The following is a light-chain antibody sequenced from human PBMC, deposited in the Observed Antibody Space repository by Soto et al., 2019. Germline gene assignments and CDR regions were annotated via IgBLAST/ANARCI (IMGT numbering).Light chain of an antibody. CDR1: QSVRNNY. J-gene: IGKJ4*01. CDR2: GAS. CDR3: HQYGSSLRI. V-gene: IGKV3-20*01. Sequence: EIVLTQSPGTLSLSPGDTATLSCRASQSVRNNYLAWYQQKPGQAPRLIIFGASNRATGVPDRFSGSRSGTDFTLTISRLEPEDFAMFYCHQYGSSLRIFGGGTKVEIK.